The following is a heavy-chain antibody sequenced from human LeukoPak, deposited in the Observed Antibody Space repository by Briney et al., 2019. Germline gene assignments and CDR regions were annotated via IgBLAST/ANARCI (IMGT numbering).Heavy chain of an antibody. CDR3: ARENWEMATFDS. J-gene: IGHJ4*02. V-gene: IGHV3-21*01. D-gene: IGHD5-24*01. CDR1: GFTFSSYS. Sequence: GGSLRLSCAAYGFTFSSYSMNWVRQAPGKGLEWVSSISSSSSYIYYADSVKGRFTISRDNAKNSLYLQMNSLRAEDTAVYYCARENWEMATFDSWGQGTLVTVSS. CDR2: ISSSSSYI.